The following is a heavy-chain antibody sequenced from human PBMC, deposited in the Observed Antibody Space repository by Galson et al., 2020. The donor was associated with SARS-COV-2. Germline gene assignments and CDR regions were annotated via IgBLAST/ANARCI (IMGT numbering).Heavy chain of an antibody. D-gene: IGHD3-22*01. CDR2: FDPEDGET. CDR1: GYTLTELS. CDR3: ATATPITMTGWFDP. J-gene: IGHJ5*02. V-gene: IGHV1-24*01. Sequence: ASVKVSCKVSGYTLTELSMHWVRQAPGKGLEWMGGFDPEDGETLYAQKFQGRVTMTEDTSTDTAYMELSSLRSEDTAVYYCATATPITMTGWFDPWGQGTLVTVSA.